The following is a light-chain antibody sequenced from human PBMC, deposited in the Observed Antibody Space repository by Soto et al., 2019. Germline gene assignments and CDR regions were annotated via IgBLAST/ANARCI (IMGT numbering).Light chain of an antibody. J-gene: IGKJ2*01. Sequence: EIVMTQSPATLSLSPGERVTLSCRASQSVSNSLVWYQQKAGQAPRLLLYGISYRATGVPARFSGSGSGTDFTLRISSLEPEDFSIYYCQQGSDWPPTYTFGQGTKLESK. V-gene: IGKV3-11*01. CDR1: QSVSNS. CDR2: GIS. CDR3: QQGSDWPPTYT.